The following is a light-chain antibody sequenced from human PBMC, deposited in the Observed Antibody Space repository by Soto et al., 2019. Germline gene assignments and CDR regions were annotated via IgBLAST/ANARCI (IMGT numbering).Light chain of an antibody. CDR3: QKYNSAPSLT. CDR1: QGISNY. Sequence: DIQMTQSPSSLSASVGDRVTITCRASQGISNYLAWYQQKPGQVPKLLIYTASTLQSGVPSRFSGSGSGTDFTLTISRLQPEDVATYYCQKYNSAPSLTFGGGTKVEIK. J-gene: IGKJ4*02. CDR2: TAS. V-gene: IGKV1-27*01.